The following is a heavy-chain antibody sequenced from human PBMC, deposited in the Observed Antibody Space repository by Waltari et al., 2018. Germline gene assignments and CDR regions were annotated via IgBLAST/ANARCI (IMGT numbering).Heavy chain of an antibody. CDR3: AREYCSSTSCYYMDV. Sequence: EVQLVESGGGLVQPGGSLRLSCAASGFTFSSYSMTSVRQAPGNGLEWVSSISSSSSYIYYADSVKGRFTISRDNAKNSLYLQMNSLRAEDTAVYYCAREYCSSTSCYYMDVWGKGTTVTVSS. V-gene: IGHV3-21*03. D-gene: IGHD2-2*01. CDR2: ISSSSSYI. CDR1: GFTFSSYS. J-gene: IGHJ6*03.